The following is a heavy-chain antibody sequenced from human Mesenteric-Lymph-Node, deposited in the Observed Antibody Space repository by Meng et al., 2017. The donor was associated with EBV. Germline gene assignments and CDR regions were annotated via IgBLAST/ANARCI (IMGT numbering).Heavy chain of an antibody. CDR2: IYYSGTT. CDR3: VRGAAIGPRYFDY. J-gene: IGHJ4*02. CDR1: GGSISSGGYY. V-gene: IGHV4-61*08. Sequence: HGERRGSGPGLVKPSQTSSLTCAASGGSISSGGYYWSWIRQPPGKGLEWIGYIYYSGTTNYNPSLKGRVTISLDTSKNQFSLKLSSVTAADTAVYYCVRGAAIGPRYFDYWGQGTLVTVSS. D-gene: IGHD2-2*02.